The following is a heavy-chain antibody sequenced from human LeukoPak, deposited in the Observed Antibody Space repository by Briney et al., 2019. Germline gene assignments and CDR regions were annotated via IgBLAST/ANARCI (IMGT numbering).Heavy chain of an antibody. CDR2: ISYDGSNK. CDR3: AKKLGTLIVATTPDY. J-gene: IGHJ4*02. V-gene: IGHV3-30*18. D-gene: IGHD5-12*01. CDR1: GFTFSSYG. Sequence: GGSLRLSCAASGFTFSSYGMHWVRQAPGKGLEWVAVISYDGSNKYYADSVKGRFTISRDNSKNTLYLQMNSLRAEDTAVYYCAKKLGTLIVATTPDYWGQGTLVTVSS.